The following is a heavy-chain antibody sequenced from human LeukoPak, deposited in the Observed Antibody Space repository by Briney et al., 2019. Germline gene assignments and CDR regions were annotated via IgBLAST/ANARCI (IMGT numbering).Heavy chain of an antibody. Sequence: ASVKVSCKASGYTFTSYAFSWVRQAPGQGLEWMGWINTNNGNTNYVQRLQGRVTMTTDTSTSTAYMELRSLRSDDTAVYYCAREREETYGSGSYTFDHWDQGTLVTVSS. CDR2: INTNNGNT. V-gene: IGHV1-18*01. CDR1: GYTFTSYA. J-gene: IGHJ4*02. D-gene: IGHD3-10*01. CDR3: AREREETYGSGSYTFDH.